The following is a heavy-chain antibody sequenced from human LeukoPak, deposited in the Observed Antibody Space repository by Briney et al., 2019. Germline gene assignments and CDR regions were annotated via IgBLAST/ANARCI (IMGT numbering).Heavy chain of an antibody. J-gene: IGHJ4*02. CDR1: GYTFTRYY. D-gene: IGHD6-13*01. CDR2: INPRGGST. CDR3: AREFGLDYSSWYGDY. Sequence: ASVKVSCKASGYTFTRYYIHWVRQAPGQGLEWMGIINPRGGSTTYAQKFQGRVTMTRDTSTSTVYMELSSLRSEDTAMYYCAREFGLDYSSWYGDYWGQGTLVTVSS. V-gene: IGHV1-46*01.